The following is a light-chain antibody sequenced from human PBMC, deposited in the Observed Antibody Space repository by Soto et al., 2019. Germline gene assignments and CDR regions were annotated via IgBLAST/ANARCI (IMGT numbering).Light chain of an antibody. CDR2: AAS. CDR1: QSVSSN. CDR3: QQYNNWPPLT. V-gene: IGKV3-15*01. J-gene: IGKJ4*01. Sequence: DIVMTQSPATLSVSPGEGATLSCRASQSVSSNLAWYQQKPGQAPRLLIYAASTRATGIPARFSGSGSGTEFTLTISSLQSEDVAVYYCQQYNNWPPLTFGGGTKVEIK.